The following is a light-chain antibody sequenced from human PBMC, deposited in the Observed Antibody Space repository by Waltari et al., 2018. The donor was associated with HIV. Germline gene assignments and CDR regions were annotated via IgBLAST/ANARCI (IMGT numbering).Light chain of an antibody. J-gene: IGLJ2*01. Sequence: HSVLTQPASMFGSLGQSTTISCLGRSNALGGFNSVSWYQQSPDKAPRLVIYDVSIRPSGFSGRFSGSKSGSAASLTISGLQPEDEADYYCCSYSSSGTVLFGGGTRLTVL. CDR1: SNALGGFNS. CDR3: CSYSSSGTVL. CDR2: DVS. V-gene: IGLV2-14*03.